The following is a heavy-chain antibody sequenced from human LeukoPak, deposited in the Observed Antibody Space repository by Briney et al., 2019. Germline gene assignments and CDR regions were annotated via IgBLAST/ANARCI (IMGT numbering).Heavy chain of an antibody. Sequence: GGSLRLSCAASGFTFNKYGMHWVRQAPGKGLEWVAFIRYDGSNKYYADSVKGRFTISRDNSKNTVYVQMNSLRAADTAVYYCAKDQRSYYASGSHYRGGNWFDLWGQGTLVTVSS. CDR1: GFTFNKYG. CDR3: AKDQRSYYASGSHYRGGNWFDL. CDR2: IRYDGSNK. J-gene: IGHJ5*02. D-gene: IGHD3-10*01. V-gene: IGHV3-30*02.